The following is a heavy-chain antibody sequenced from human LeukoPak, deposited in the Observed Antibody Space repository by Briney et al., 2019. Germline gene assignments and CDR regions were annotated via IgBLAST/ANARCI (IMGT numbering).Heavy chain of an antibody. J-gene: IGHJ4*02. V-gene: IGHV3-48*03. CDR1: GFTFSSFE. Sequence: GGSLRLSCAASGFTFSSFEMNWVRQAPGKGLEWVSYISTSGSTIYYADSVKGRFTISRDNAKNSLYLQMNSLRAEDTAVYHCVRDKVSGPTLLDHWGQGTLVTVSS. CDR2: ISTSGSTI. D-gene: IGHD5/OR15-5a*01. CDR3: VRDKVSGPTLLDH.